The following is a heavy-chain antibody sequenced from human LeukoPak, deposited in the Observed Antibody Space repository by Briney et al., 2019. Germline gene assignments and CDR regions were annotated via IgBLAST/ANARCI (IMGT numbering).Heavy chain of an antibody. CDR1: GFSLTTSGVG. V-gene: IGHV2-5*02. CDR2: LYWDDDK. CDR3: VHGRYGGNLAY. D-gene: IGHD5-12*01. Sequence: SGPTLVKPTQTLTLTCTFSGFSLTTSGVGVGWIRQPPGKALEWLAFLYWDDDKRYRPSLKSRLTISKDTSKNQVVLTMTDMDLVDTATYYCVHGRYGGNLAYWGQGTRVTVSS. J-gene: IGHJ4*02.